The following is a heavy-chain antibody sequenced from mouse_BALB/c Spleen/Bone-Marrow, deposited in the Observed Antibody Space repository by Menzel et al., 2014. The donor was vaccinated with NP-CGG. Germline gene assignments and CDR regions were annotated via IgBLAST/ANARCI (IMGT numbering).Heavy chain of an antibody. V-gene: IGHV1S81*02. Sequence: QVQLQQSGAELVKPGASVKLSCKASGYTFTSYYMYWVKQRPGQGLEWIGEINPSNGGTNFNEKFKSEATLTVDKSSSTAYMQLSSLTSEDSAVYYCTRSGTSWLRRSWYFDVWGAGTTVTVSS. CDR2: INPSNGGT. CDR1: GYTFTSYY. J-gene: IGHJ1*01. D-gene: IGHD2-2*01. CDR3: TRSGTSWLRRSWYFDV.